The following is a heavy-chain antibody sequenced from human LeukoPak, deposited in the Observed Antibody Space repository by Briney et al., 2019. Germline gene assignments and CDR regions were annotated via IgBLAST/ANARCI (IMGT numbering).Heavy chain of an antibody. Sequence: SETLSLTCTVSGGSISSYYWSWIRQSPGKGLEWIGYIFYSGSTNYSPSLKSRVTISVDTSKNQFSLKLSSVTAADTAVYYCARGGRGPYPRLDYWGQGSLVTVSS. J-gene: IGHJ4*02. CDR1: GGSISSYY. CDR2: IFYSGST. CDR3: ARGGRGPYPRLDY. V-gene: IGHV4-59*01. D-gene: IGHD2-2*01.